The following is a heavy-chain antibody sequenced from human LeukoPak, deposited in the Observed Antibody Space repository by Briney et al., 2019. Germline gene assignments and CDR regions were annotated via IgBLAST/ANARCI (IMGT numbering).Heavy chain of an antibody. V-gene: IGHV3-20*04. J-gene: IGHJ4*02. Sequence: PGGSLRLSCAASEFTVDDYGMSWVRQAPGKGLEWVSGINWNGGSTGYADSVKDRFTISRDNSKNSLYLQMNSLRAEDTALYYCATAAYCGGDCYPEEYYFDYWGQGTLVTVSS. D-gene: IGHD2-21*02. CDR2: INWNGGST. CDR3: ATAAYCGGDCYPEEYYFDY. CDR1: EFTVDDYG.